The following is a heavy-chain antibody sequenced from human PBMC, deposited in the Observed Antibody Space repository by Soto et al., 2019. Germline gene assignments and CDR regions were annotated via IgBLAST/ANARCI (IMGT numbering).Heavy chain of an antibody. J-gene: IGHJ4*02. D-gene: IGHD3-3*01. CDR1: GFTFSSYW. Sequence: GGSLRLSCAASGFTFSSYWMSWVRQAPGKGPEWVANIKQDGSEKYYVDSVKGRFTISRDNAKNSLYLQMNSLRAEDTAVYYCARDLSNPFDVWGGYYIYYCGQGNLVPISS. V-gene: IGHV3-7*01. CDR2: IKQDGSEK. CDR3: ARDLSNPFDVWGGYYIYY.